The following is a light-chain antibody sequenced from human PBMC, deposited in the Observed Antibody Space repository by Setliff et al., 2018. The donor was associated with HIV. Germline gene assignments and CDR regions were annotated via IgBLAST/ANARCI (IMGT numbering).Light chain of an antibody. CDR3: SSYTFSSTPYV. CDR1: SSDVGGSNY. V-gene: IGLV2-14*01. J-gene: IGLJ1*01. Sequence: QSALTQPASVSGSPGQSITISCTGTSSDVGGSNYVSWYQQHPGKAPKLMIYEVSNRPSWVSNRFSGSKSGNTAPLTISGLQAEDEADYYCSSYTFSSTPYVFGTGTKVTVL. CDR2: EVS.